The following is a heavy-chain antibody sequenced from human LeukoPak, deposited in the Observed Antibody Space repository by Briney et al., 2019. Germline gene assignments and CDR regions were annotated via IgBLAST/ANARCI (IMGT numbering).Heavy chain of an antibody. J-gene: IGHJ4*02. CDR2: ISSSSSTI. CDR3: AKGSAAVVLDF. CDR1: GFTFSSYS. D-gene: IGHD6-19*01. Sequence: GGSLRLSCAASGFTFSSYSMNWVRQAPGKGLEWVSYISSSSSTIYYADSVKGRFTISRDNSKNTLFLQMNSLRAEDTAVYYCAKGSAAVVLDFWGQGTLVTVSS. V-gene: IGHV3-48*01.